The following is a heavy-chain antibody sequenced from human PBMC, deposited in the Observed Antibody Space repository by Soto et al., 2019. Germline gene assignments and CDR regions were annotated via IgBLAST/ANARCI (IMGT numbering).Heavy chain of an antibody. CDR3: ATDRLDCAAISCHFDY. Sequence: PSETLSLTCTVSGGSVNSENHYWVWIRQPPGKGLEWISSIISTGRTYYNPSLRSRLTMSVDKYKNSFSLSLSSVTAADTAVYYCATDRLDCAAISCHFDYWGQGSLVTVSS. J-gene: IGHJ4*02. CDR2: IISTGRT. V-gene: IGHV4-39*07. D-gene: IGHD2-2*01. CDR1: GGSVNSENHY.